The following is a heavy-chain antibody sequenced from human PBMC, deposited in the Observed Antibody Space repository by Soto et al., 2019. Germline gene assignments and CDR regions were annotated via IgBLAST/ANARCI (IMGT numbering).Heavy chain of an antibody. Sequence: QVQLQESGPGLVKPSETLSLTCTVSGGSISSYYWSWIRQPPGKGLEWIGYIYYSGSTNYNPPLTSQVTTSVDTPKNKSSLKLSSVTAADTAVYYCARLVLWFGEFHFDYWGQGTLVTVSS. CDR2: IYYSGST. D-gene: IGHD3-10*01. CDR3: ARLVLWFGEFHFDY. V-gene: IGHV4-59*08. CDR1: GGSISSYY. J-gene: IGHJ4*02.